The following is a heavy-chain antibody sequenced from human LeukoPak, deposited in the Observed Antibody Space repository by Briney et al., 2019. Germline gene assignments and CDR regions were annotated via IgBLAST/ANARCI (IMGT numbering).Heavy chain of an antibody. Sequence: ASVKVSCKASGYTFTGYYMHWVRQAPGQGLEWMGWINPNSGGTNYAQKFQGRVTMTRDTSISTAYMELSRLRSDDTAVYYCARGGPLWRWDYYGMDVWGQGTTVTVSS. CDR2: INPNSGGT. D-gene: IGHD5-24*01. CDR3: ARGGPLWRWDYYGMDV. J-gene: IGHJ6*02. V-gene: IGHV1-2*02. CDR1: GYTFTGYY.